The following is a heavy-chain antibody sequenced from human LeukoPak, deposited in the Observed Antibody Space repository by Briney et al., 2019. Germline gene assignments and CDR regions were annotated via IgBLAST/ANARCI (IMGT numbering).Heavy chain of an antibody. CDR1: GGSISSTIYY. D-gene: IGHD3-9*01. CDR3: ANIPLRHFDWLFY. CDR2: IYYNGST. J-gene: IGHJ4*02. V-gene: IGHV4-39*07. Sequence: SETLSLTCTVSGGSISSTIYYWGWIRPPPGKGLEWIGSIYYNGSTYYNPSLKSRVTISVDTSKHQFSLKLSPVTAADTAVYYCANIPLRHFDWLFYWGQGTLVTVSS.